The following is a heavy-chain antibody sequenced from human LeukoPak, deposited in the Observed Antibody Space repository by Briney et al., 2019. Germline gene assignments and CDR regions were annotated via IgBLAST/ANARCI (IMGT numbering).Heavy chain of an antibody. J-gene: IGHJ6*02. CDR3: ARDQAYDILTGYYNSYYYYGMDV. CDR1: GYTFTGYY. CDR2: INPNSGGT. D-gene: IGHD3-9*01. V-gene: IGHV1-2*02. Sequence: GASVKVSCKASGYTFTGYYMHWVRQAPGQGLEWMGWINPNSGGTNYAQKLQGRVTMTGDTSISTAYMELSKLRSDDTAVYYCARDQAYDILTGYYNSYYYYGMDVWGQGTTVTVSS.